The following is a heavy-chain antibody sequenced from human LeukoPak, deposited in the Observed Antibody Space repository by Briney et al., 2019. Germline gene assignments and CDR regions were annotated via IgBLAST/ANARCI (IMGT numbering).Heavy chain of an antibody. Sequence: GGSLRLSCAASGFDFSGAYMNWVRQAPGKGLEWVGRIKRKTDGGTTDYAAPVKGRFTISRDDSENTLYLQMNSLKTEDTAVYYCNTFKPGTIYWGQGTLVTVPS. CDR2: IKRKTDGGTT. D-gene: IGHD1-7*01. CDR1: GFDFSGAY. CDR3: NTFKPGTIY. V-gene: IGHV3-15*07. J-gene: IGHJ4*02.